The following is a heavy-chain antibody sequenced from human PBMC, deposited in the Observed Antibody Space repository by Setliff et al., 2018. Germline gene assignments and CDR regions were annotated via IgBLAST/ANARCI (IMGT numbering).Heavy chain of an antibody. V-gene: IGHV4-34*01. D-gene: IGHD3-22*01. CDR1: GGSFSTYY. Sequence: PSETLSLTCAVYGGSFSTYYWIWIRQPPGKGLEWIGEIYHSGSTNYNPSLKSRVTISVDTSKNQFSLKLTSVTAADTAVYYCGGVGLLQSFDTWGQGTKVTVSS. CDR2: IYHSGST. J-gene: IGHJ3*02. CDR3: GGVGLLQSFDT.